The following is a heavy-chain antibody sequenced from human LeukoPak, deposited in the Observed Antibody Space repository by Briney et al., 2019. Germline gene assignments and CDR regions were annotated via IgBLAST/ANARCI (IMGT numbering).Heavy chain of an antibody. Sequence: GASVKVSCKASGGTFSSYAISWVRQAPGQGPEWMGGIIPIFGTANYAQKFQGRVTITADESTSTAYMELSSLRSEDTAVYYCARAPPYSGSLVYNWFDPWGQGTLVTVSS. CDR3: ARAPPYSGSLVYNWFDP. CDR1: GGTFSSYA. CDR2: IIPIFGTA. D-gene: IGHD1-26*01. V-gene: IGHV1-69*13. J-gene: IGHJ5*02.